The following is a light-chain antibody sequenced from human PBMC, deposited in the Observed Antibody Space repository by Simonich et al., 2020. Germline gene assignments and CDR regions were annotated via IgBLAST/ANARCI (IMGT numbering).Light chain of an antibody. CDR3: QKYDNLPPT. CDR2: YAS. J-gene: IGKJ4*01. CDR1: QDISNY. Sequence: DIQMTQSTSSLSASVGNRVNITCRASQDISNYLNWYQQKSGKSPKLHIYYASKLETGVPSRFSGSGSGTDVTFNISRLQPEDIATYYCQKYDNLPPTFGGGTKVEIK. V-gene: IGKV1-33*01.